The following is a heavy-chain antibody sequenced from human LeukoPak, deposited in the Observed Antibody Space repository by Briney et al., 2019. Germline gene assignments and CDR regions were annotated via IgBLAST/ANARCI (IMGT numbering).Heavy chain of an antibody. V-gene: IGHV1-18*01. CDR2: ISAYNGNT. Sequence: ASVKVSCKASGYTFTSYGISGVRQAPGQGLEWMGWISAYNGNTNYAQKLQGRVTMTTAPSPSTAYMELRSLTSDHTDVYYCARDSNYYDTSGYVDYWGQGTLVTVSS. CDR1: GYTFTSYG. CDR3: ARDSNYYDTSGYVDY. D-gene: IGHD3-22*01. J-gene: IGHJ4*02.